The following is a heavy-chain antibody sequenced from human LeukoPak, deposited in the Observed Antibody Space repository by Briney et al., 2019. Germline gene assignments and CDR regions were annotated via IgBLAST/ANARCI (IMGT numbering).Heavy chain of an antibody. J-gene: IGHJ6*02. CDR1: GGTFSSYA. CDR2: IIPIFGTA. Sequence: ASVKVSCKASGGTFSSYAISWVRQAPGQGLEWMGGIIPIFGTANYAQKFQGRVTITTDESTSTAYMELSSLRSEDTAVYYCARDGYDSRVGYYYGMDVWGQGTTVTVSS. D-gene: IGHD3-22*01. V-gene: IGHV1-69*05. CDR3: ARDGYDSRVGYYYGMDV.